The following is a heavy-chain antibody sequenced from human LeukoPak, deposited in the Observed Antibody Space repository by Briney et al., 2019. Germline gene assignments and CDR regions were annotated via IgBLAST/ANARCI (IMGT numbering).Heavy chain of an antibody. V-gene: IGHV1-8*01. CDR3: ARGYLYCSSTSCYWGFDP. CDR2: MNPNSGNT. CDR1: GYTFTSYD. J-gene: IGHJ5*02. D-gene: IGHD2-2*01. Sequence: GASVKVSCKASGYTFTSYDINWVRQATGQGLEWMGWMNPNSGNTGYAQKFQGRVTMTRNTSISTAYMELSSLRSEDTAVYYCARGYLYCSSTSCYWGFDPWGQGTLVTVSS.